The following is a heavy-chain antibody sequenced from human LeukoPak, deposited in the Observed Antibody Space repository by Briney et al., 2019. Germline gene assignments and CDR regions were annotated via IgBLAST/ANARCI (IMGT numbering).Heavy chain of an antibody. Sequence: GESLKISCKGSGYTFTGYYMHWVRQAPGQGLEWMGWINPNSGGTNYAQKFQGRVTMTRDTSISTAYMELSRLRSDDTAVYYCARDKYCSSTSCSNWFDPWGQGTLVTVSS. D-gene: IGHD2-2*01. CDR2: INPNSGGT. J-gene: IGHJ5*02. V-gene: IGHV1-2*02. CDR1: GYTFTGYY. CDR3: ARDKYCSSTSCSNWFDP.